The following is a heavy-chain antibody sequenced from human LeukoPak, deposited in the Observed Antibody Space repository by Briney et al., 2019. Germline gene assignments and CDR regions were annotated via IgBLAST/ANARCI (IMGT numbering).Heavy chain of an antibody. CDR3: AKDQVIVVVITSGYFDY. V-gene: IGHV3-23*01. D-gene: IGHD3-22*01. J-gene: IGHJ4*02. CDR1: GFTFSSYA. CDR2: ISGSGGST. Sequence: GGSLRLSCAASGFTFSSYAMSWVRQAPGKGLEWVSAISGSGGSTYYADSVKGRFTISRDNSKNTLYLQINSLRAEDTAVYYCAKDQVIVVVITSGYFDYWGQGTLVTVSS.